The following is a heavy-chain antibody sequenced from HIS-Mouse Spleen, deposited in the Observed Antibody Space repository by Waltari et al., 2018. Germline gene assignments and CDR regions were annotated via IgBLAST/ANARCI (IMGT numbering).Heavy chain of an antibody. Sequence: QVQLVQSGAEVKKPGASVKVSCKASGYTFTSYDINWVRQATGQGLEWMGWMNPRSGNKGYAQKFQGRVTMTRNTSISTAYMELSSLRSEDTAVYYCARGHDYSNYFDYWGQGTLVTVSS. V-gene: IGHV1-8*01. D-gene: IGHD4-4*01. CDR1: GYTFTSYD. J-gene: IGHJ4*02. CDR3: ARGHDYSNYFDY. CDR2: MNPRSGNK.